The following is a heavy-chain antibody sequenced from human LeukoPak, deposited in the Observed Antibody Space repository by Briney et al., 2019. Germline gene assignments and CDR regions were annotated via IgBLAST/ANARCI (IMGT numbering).Heavy chain of an antibody. Sequence: SETLSLTCTVSGDSISSYHWNWIRQPAGKGLEWIGRIYTTGSTNYNPSLKSRVTMSVDTSKNQFSLKLSSVTAADTAVYYCARGGQVRGYCSGTSCYAFFDPWGPGTLVTVSS. J-gene: IGHJ5*02. CDR1: GDSISSYH. V-gene: IGHV4-4*07. CDR2: IYTTGST. CDR3: ARGGQVRGYCSGTSCYAFFDP. D-gene: IGHD2-2*01.